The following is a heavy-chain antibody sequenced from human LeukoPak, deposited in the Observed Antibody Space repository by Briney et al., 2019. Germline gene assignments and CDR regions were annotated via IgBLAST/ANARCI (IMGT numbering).Heavy chain of an antibody. J-gene: IGHJ6*03. Sequence: GGSLTLSCAPSGFTFSSYAMIWVRHAPGKGLEWVSRLIDTSGSTYYAGSVKGRFTISRDNCKNTVYLQMNSLRAEDTAVYYCAKDGGQDLAGYYMYDWGKGTTVTVSS. V-gene: IGHV3-23*01. CDR1: GFTFSSYA. D-gene: IGHD3-16*01. CDR3: AKDGGQDLAGYYMYD. CDR2: LIDTSGST.